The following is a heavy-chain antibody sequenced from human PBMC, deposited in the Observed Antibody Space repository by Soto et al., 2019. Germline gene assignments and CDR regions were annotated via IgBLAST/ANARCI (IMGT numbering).Heavy chain of an antibody. CDR3: TRGPFSGYDSYFDY. Sequence: QVQLVQSGAEVKKPGASVRISCQASGYTFSHYHINWVRQAPGHGLEWIGILRLGGQATTDSQKFXXXXXXXXXXXXXXVXMELSSLRSDDTAVYYCTRGPFSGYDSYFDYWGQGTLITVSS. CDR2: LRLGGQAT. J-gene: IGHJ4*02. CDR1: GYTFSHYH. D-gene: IGHD5-12*01. V-gene: IGHV1-46*03.